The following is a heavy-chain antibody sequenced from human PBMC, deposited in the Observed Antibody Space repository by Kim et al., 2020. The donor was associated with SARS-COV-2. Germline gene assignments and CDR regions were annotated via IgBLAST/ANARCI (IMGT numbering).Heavy chain of an antibody. J-gene: IGHJ4*02. CDR1: GFTFSSYW. V-gene: IGHV3-7*01. Sequence: GGSLRLSCAASGFTFSSYWMSWVRQAPGKGLEWVANIKQDGTEKYYVDSVKGRFTISRDNAKNSLYLEMNSLRAEDTAVYYCAREEPNYYGSGRPVSTFDYWGQGALVTVSS. CDR2: IKQDGTEK. CDR3: AREEPNYYGSGRPVSTFDY. D-gene: IGHD3-10*01.